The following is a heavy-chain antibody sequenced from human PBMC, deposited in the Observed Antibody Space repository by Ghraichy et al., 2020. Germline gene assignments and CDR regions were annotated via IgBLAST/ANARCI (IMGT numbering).Heavy chain of an antibody. V-gene: IGHV4-34*01. J-gene: IGHJ4*02. Sequence: SETLSLTCAVYGGSFSGYYWSWIRQPPGKGLEWIGEINHSGSTNYNPSLKSRVTISVDTSKNQFSLKLSSVTAADTAVYYCARIPTVVTRPLDYWGQGTLVTVSS. D-gene: IGHD4-23*01. CDR2: INHSGST. CDR1: GGSFSGYY. CDR3: ARIPTVVTRPLDY.